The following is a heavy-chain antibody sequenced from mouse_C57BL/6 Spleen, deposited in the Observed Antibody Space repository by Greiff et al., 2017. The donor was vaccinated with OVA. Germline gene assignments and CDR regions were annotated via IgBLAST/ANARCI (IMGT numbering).Heavy chain of an antibody. Sequence: QVQLQQPGAELVRPGSSVKLSCKASGYTFTSYWMHWVKQRPIQGLEWIGNIDPSDSDTHYNQKFKDKATLTVDKSSSTAYMQLSSLTSEDSAVYYCARGGSYSNYFDDWGQGTTLTVSA. CDR3: ARGGSYSNYFDD. V-gene: IGHV1-52*01. D-gene: IGHD2-5*01. CDR2: IDPSDSDT. J-gene: IGHJ2*01. CDR1: GYTFTSYW.